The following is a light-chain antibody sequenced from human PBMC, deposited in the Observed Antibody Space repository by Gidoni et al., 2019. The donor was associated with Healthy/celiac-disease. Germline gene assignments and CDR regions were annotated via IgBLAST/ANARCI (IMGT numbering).Light chain of an antibody. V-gene: IGLV1-44*01. Sequence: QSVLTQPPSPSGTPGQRVTISCSGSSSNIGSNTVNWYQQLPGTAPKLLIYSNNQRPSGVPDRFSGAKSGTSASLASSGLQSEDEADYYCAAWDDSLNGPVFGGGTKLTVL. CDR3: AAWDDSLNGPV. J-gene: IGLJ2*01. CDR1: SSNIGSNT. CDR2: SNN.